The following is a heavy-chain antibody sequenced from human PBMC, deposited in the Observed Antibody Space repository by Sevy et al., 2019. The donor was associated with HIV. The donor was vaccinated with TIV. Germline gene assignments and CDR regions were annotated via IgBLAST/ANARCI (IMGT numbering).Heavy chain of an antibody. CDR2: ISGSGTRT. Sequence: GGSLRLSCAVSGFSFDSYGMTWVRQAPGKGLEWVSAISGSGTRTYYADSVKGRFIISRDNSKNTLDLQMNSLRAEDKAIYYLAKGGGGHYDPDEIAYYFYYYNVDVWGKGTTVTVSS. D-gene: IGHD3-22*01. V-gene: IGHV3-23*01. CDR3: AKGGGGHYDPDEIAYYFYYYNVDV. CDR1: GFSFDSYG. J-gene: IGHJ6*03.